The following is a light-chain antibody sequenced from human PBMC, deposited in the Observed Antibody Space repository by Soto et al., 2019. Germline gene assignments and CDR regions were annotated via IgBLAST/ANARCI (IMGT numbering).Light chain of an antibody. J-gene: IGLJ2*01. V-gene: IGLV3-27*01. Sequence: SYELPQPSSVSVSPGQTASITCSGDVLAKKYARWFQQKPGQAPVLVIYKDSERPSGIPERFSGSSSGTTVTLTISGAQVEDEADYYCYSTADNNRVFGGGTKLTVL. CDR2: KDS. CDR3: YSTADNNRV. CDR1: VLAKKY.